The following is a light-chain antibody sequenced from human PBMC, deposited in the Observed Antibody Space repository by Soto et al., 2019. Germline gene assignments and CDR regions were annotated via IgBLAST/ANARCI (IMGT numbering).Light chain of an antibody. V-gene: IGKV1-27*01. CDR2: AAS. CDR1: QVISNY. CDR3: QKYNSAPWT. Sequence: DIQMTQSPSSLSASVGDRVTITCRASQVISNYLAWYQQKPGKVPKLLIYAASTLQSGVPPRFSGSGSGTDFTLTISSLQPEDVATYYCQKYNSAPWTFGQGTKVDIK. J-gene: IGKJ1*01.